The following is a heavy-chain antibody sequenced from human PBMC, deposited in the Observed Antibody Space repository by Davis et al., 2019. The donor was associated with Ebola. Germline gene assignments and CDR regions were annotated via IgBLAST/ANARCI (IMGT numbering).Heavy chain of an antibody. J-gene: IGHJ5*02. D-gene: IGHD2-8*02. Sequence: GESLKISCAASGFTFSDYYMSWIRQAPGKGLEWVSYISSSGSTIYYADSVKGRFTISRDNSKNTLYLQMNSLRAEDTAVYYCTSSGGSTAPAWGQGTLVTVSS. CDR3: TSSGGSTAPA. CDR2: ISSSGSTI. CDR1: GFTFSDYY. V-gene: IGHV3-11*01.